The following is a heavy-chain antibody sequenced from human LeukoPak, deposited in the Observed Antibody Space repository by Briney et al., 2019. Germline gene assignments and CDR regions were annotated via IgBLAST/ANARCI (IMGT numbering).Heavy chain of an antibody. CDR1: GFTFSSYC. CDR2: ISYDGSNK. D-gene: IGHD1-1*01. J-gene: IGHJ3*02. V-gene: IGHV3-30*03. CDR3: ARSNLSWTKAFDI. Sequence: GGSLRLSCAASGFTFSSYCMHWVRQAPGKGLEWVAVISYDGSNKYYADSVKGRFTISRDNSKNTLYLQMNSLRAEDTAVYYCARSNLSWTKAFDIWGQGTMVTVSS.